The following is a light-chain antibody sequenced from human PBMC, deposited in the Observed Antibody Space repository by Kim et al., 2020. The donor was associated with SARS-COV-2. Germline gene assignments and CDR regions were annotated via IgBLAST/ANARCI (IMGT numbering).Light chain of an antibody. CDR1: TSNIGAGYA. J-gene: IGLJ3*02. CDR3: QSYDSRLTWV. V-gene: IGLV1-40*01. CDR2: GNS. Sequence: QSVLTQPPSVSGAPGQRVTISCAGNTSNIGAGYAVHWYQQLPGTFPKLLMYGNSNRPSGVPDRFSGSKSDTSASLAITGLQAEDEADYYCQSYDSRLTWVFGGGTQLTVL.